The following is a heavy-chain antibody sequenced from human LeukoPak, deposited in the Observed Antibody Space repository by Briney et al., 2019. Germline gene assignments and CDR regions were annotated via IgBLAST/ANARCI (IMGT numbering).Heavy chain of an antibody. V-gene: IGHV4-34*01. Sequence: PSETLSLTRAVYGGSFSGYYWSWIRQPPGKGLEWIGEINHSGSTNYNPSLKSRVTISIDTSKNQFSLKLSSVTAADTAVYYCARSKASGAFNWFDPWGQGTLVTVSS. D-gene: IGHD3-10*01. CDR1: GGSFSGYY. CDR3: ARSKASGAFNWFDP. J-gene: IGHJ5*02. CDR2: INHSGST.